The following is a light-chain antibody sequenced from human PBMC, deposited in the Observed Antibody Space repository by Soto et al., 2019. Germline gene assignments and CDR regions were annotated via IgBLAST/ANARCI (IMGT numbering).Light chain of an antibody. CDR2: EVS. J-gene: IGLJ3*02. CDR1: SNDVGAFNF. Sequence: QSALTQPASVSGSPGQSITISCTGTSNDVGAFNFVSWYQQHPGKAPKVIIYEVSNRPSGVSNRFSGSKSGNTASLTISGLHAEDEADYYCNSYTTTSARVFGGGTKVTVL. V-gene: IGLV2-14*01. CDR3: NSYTTTSARV.